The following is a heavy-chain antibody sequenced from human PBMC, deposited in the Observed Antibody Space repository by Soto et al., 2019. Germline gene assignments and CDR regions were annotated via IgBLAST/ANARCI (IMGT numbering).Heavy chain of an antibody. Sequence: SETLSLTCAVYGGSFSDTYWNWFRQPPGKGLEWIGEINHNTNTIYNPSLTSRVTISVDTSKNQFSLKLSSVTAADTAVYYCVLGSGWKDFDYWGQGTLVTVSS. V-gene: IGHV4-34*01. CDR1: GGSFSDTY. J-gene: IGHJ4*02. D-gene: IGHD3-22*01. CDR3: VLGSGWKDFDY. CDR2: INHNTNT.